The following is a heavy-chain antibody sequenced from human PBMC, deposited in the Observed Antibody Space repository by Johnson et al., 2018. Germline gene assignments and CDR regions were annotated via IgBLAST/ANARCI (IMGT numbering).Heavy chain of an antibody. CDR1: GGSISSYY. Sequence: QVQLQESGPGLVKPSETLSLTCTVSGGSISSYYWSWIRQPAGKGLEWIGRIYTSGSTHYNPSLKSRVTMSVDTSKNQFSLKPSSVTAADTAVYYWARDLRFYGDYHPDAFDIWGQGTMVTVSS. CDR2: IYTSGST. V-gene: IGHV4-4*07. J-gene: IGHJ3*02. CDR3: ARDLRFYGDYHPDAFDI. D-gene: IGHD4-17*01.